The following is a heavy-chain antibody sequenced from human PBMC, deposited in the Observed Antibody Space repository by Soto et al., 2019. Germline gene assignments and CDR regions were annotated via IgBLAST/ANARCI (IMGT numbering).Heavy chain of an antibody. Sequence: PSETLSLTCAVSGGSISSGGYSWSWIRQPPGKGLEWIGYIYHSGSTYYNPSLKSRVTISVDRSKNQFSLKLSSVTAADTAVYYCARAQLWLPGYYYGMDVWGQGTTVTVSS. J-gene: IGHJ6*02. V-gene: IGHV4-30-2*01. CDR1: GGSISSGGYS. CDR2: IYHSGST. CDR3: ARAQLWLPGYYYGMDV. D-gene: IGHD5-18*01.